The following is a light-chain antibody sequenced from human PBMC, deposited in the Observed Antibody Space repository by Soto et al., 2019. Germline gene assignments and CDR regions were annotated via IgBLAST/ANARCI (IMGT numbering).Light chain of an antibody. CDR2: GNS. J-gene: IGLJ1*01. CDR3: QSYDSSLSRYV. V-gene: IGLV1-40*01. Sequence: QSALTQPPSVSGAPGQWVPISCTGSSSNIGAGYDVHWYQQLPGTAPKLLIYGNSNRPSGVPDRFSGSKSGTSASLAITGLQAEDEADYYCQSYDSSLSRYVFGTGTKVTVL. CDR1: SSNIGAGYD.